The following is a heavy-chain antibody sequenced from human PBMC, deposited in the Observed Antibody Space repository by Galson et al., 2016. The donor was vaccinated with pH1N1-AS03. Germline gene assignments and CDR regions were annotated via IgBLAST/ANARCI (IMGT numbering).Heavy chain of an antibody. J-gene: IGHJ6*02. CDR3: ARDRGSGYDLFDYYYGMDV. D-gene: IGHD5-12*01. V-gene: IGHV1-3*01. Sequence: SVKVSCKASGYTFTSYAMHWVRQAPGQRLEWMGWINAGNGNTKYSQKFQGRVTITRDTSARTAYMELSSLRSEDTDVYYCARDRGSGYDLFDYYYGMDVWGQGTTVTVSS. CDR1: GYTFTSYA. CDR2: INAGNGNT.